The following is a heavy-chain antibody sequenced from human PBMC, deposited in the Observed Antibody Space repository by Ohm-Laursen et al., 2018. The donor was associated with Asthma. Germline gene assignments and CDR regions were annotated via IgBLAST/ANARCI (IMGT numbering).Heavy chain of an antibody. J-gene: IGHJ1*01. CDR1: GYTFSRYS. Sequence: GSLRLSCTATGYTFSRYSIHWARQIPGKGLEWVASISTASSFIYYADSVRGRVTTSRDNARNSVYLQMNSLRAEDTALYYCARIGPEWELPGREYSLHHWGEGTLVTVSS. CDR3: ARIGPEWELPGREYSLHH. CDR2: ISTASSFI. V-gene: IGHV3-21*01. D-gene: IGHD1-26*01.